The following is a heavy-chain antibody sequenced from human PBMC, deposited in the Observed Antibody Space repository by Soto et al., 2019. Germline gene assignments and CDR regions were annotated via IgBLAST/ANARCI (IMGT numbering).Heavy chain of an antibody. J-gene: IGHJ4*02. CDR3: ARGRLPGYSSSWYRFDY. D-gene: IGHD6-13*01. V-gene: IGHV1-2*02. CDR1: GYTFTGYY. Sequence: ASVKVSCKASGYTFTGYYMHWVRQAPGQGLEWMGWINPNSGGTNYAQKFQGRVTMTRDTSISTAYMELSRLRSDDTAVYYCARGRLPGYSSSWYRFDYWGQGTLVTVSS. CDR2: INPNSGGT.